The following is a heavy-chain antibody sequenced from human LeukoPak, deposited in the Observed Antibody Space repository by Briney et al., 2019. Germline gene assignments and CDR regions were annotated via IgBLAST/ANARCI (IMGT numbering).Heavy chain of an antibody. V-gene: IGHV4-34*01. Sequence: PSETLSLTCAGYGGSFSGYYWSWLRQPPGKGLEWIGEINHSGSTNYNPSLKSRVTISVDTSKNQFSLKLSSVTAADTAVYYCARRAVAGTSDAFDIWGQGTMVTVSS. J-gene: IGHJ3*02. CDR3: ARRAVAGTSDAFDI. CDR2: INHSGST. CDR1: GGSFSGYY. D-gene: IGHD6-19*01.